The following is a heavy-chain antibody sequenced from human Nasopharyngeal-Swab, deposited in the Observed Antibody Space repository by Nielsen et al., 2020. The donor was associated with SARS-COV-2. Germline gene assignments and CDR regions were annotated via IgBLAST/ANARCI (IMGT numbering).Heavy chain of an antibody. CDR1: GFTFSSYA. CDR3: AKDLEDYYDSSGLVYGMDV. D-gene: IGHD3-22*01. V-gene: IGHV3-23*01. Sequence: SLKISCAASGFTFSSYAMSWVRQAPGKGLEWVSAISGSGGSTYYADSVKGRFTISRDNSKNTLYLQMNSLRAEDTAVYYCAKDLEDYYDSSGLVYGMDVWGQGTTVTVSS. J-gene: IGHJ6*02. CDR2: ISGSGGST.